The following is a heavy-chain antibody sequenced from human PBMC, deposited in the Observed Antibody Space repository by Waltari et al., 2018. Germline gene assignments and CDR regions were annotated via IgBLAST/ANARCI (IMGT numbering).Heavy chain of an antibody. V-gene: IGHV1-18*04. CDR1: VYTFINYG. J-gene: IGHJ4*02. Sequence: QVQLVQSGAELKKPGASVRLSCKASVYTFINYGLSWIRQAPGQGLEWMGWISAYSGDTRYAQNLQDRITMTTDTPTSTAYMELRSLRSDDTAIYYCTRERDFGVIIVFGYWGQGTPVTVSS. CDR2: ISAYSGDT. D-gene: IGHD3-3*01. CDR3: TRERDFGVIIVFGY.